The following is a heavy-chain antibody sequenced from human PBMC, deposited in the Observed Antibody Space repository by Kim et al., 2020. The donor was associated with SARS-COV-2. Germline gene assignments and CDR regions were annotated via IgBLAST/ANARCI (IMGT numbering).Heavy chain of an antibody. J-gene: IGHJ4*02. D-gene: IGHD6-19*01. Sequence: LKSRVTISVDTSKNQFSLKLSSVTAADTAVYYCARGGPQYSSGWYYFDYWGQGTLVTVSS. CDR3: ARGGPQYSSGWYYFDY. V-gene: IGHV4-34*01.